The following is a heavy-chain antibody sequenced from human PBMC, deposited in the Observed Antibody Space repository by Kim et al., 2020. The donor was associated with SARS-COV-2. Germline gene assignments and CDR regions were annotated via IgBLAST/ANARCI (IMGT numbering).Heavy chain of an antibody. CDR2: ISAGGDNR. Sequence: GGSLRLSCAASGFTFNSYAMSWVRQAPGKGLEWVSTISAGGDNRDFADSMKGRFTISRDNSKNTLSLQMNGLRGEDTAVYYCAKGSQMLRGVSYGMDVRGQGTTVTVSS. CDR3: AKGSQMLRGVSYGMDV. D-gene: IGHD3-10*01. J-gene: IGHJ6*02. CDR1: GFTFNSYA. V-gene: IGHV3-23*01.